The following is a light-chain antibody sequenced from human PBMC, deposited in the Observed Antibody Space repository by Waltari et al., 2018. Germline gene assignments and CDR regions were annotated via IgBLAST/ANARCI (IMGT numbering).Light chain of an antibody. V-gene: IGLV1-40*01. J-gene: IGLJ1*01. CDR1: SSNIGAGYD. Sequence: QSVLTQPPSVSGAPGQRVTISCTGSSSNIGAGYDVHWYQQLPGTAAKLHIYGTSSRPAGGPDRFSGSKSGPSASLAITGLQAEDEADYYCQSYDSRVIVLYVFGTGTKVTVL. CDR2: GTS. CDR3: QSYDSRVIVLYV.